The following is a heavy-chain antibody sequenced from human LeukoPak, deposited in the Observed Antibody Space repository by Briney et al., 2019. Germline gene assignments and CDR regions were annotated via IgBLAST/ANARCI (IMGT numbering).Heavy chain of an antibody. CDR3: AKDGRGVRTMAATYYYYYGMDV. CDR1: GFTFSSYG. D-gene: IGHD6-25*01. CDR2: IRYDGSNK. V-gene: IGHV3-30*02. J-gene: IGHJ6*02. Sequence: GVSLRLSCAASGFTFSSYGMHWVRQVPGKGLEWVAFIRYDGSNKYYADSVKGRFTISRDNSKNTLYLQMNSLRAEDTAVYYCAKDGRGVRTMAATYYYYYGMDVWGQGTTVTVSS.